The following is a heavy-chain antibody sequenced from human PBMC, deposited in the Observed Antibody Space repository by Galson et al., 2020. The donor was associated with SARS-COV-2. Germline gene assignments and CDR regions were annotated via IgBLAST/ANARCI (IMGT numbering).Heavy chain of an antibody. J-gene: IGHJ6*03. CDR3: AREGLPYYYYYMDV. CDR2: IRQDGITK. Sequence: GESLKISCAASGFSFTDYWMSWVRQAPGAGLEWVANIRQDGITKFYVDSVKGRFTISRDNTQNSLYLQMNSLRAEDTAVYYCAREGLPYYYYYMDVWGTGTTVTVSS. CDR1: GFSFTDYW. V-gene: IGHV3-7*01.